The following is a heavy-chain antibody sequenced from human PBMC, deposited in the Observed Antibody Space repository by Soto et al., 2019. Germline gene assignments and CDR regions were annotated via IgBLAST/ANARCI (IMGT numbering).Heavy chain of an antibody. V-gene: IGHV1-18*01. Sequence: QVQLVQSGAEVKKPGASVKVSCKASGYTFTSYGISWVRQAPGQGLEWMGWISAYNGNTTYAQKFQGRVTMTTDTSTSTAYMELRSLTSDDTAVYYCARDGHYDSGSNWFDPWGQGTLVTVSS. CDR1: GYTFTSYG. D-gene: IGHD3-10*01. CDR3: ARDGHYDSGSNWFDP. J-gene: IGHJ5*02. CDR2: ISAYNGNT.